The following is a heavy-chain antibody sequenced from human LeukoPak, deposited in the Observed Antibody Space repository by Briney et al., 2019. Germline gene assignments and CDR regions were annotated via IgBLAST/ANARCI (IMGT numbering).Heavy chain of an antibody. CDR3: ARDPTGSYYRYNYFDY. D-gene: IGHD1-26*01. J-gene: IGHJ4*02. Sequence: GGSLRLSCAASGFTFSSYGMSWVRQAPGKGLEWVSAISGSGGSTYYADSVKGRFTISRDNSKNTLYLQMNSLRAEDTAVYYCARDPTGSYYRYNYFDYWGQGTLVTVSS. V-gene: IGHV3-23*01. CDR2: ISGSGGST. CDR1: GFTFSSYG.